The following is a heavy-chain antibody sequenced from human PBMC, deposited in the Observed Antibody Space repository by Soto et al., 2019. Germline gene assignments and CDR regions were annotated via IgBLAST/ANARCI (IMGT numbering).Heavy chain of an antibody. D-gene: IGHD6-13*01. CDR1: GGSFSGYY. CDR3: AGLGGYGLAH. Sequence: KASETLSLTCAVYGGSFSGYYWSWIRQPPGKGLEWIGEINHSGSTNYNPSLKSRVTISVDTSKNQFSLKLSSVTAADTAVYYCAGLGGYGLAHWGQGTLVTVSS. J-gene: IGHJ5*02. CDR2: INHSGST. V-gene: IGHV4-34*01.